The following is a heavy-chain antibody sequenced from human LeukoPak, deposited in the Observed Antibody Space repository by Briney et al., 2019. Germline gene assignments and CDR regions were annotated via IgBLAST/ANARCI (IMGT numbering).Heavy chain of an antibody. V-gene: IGHV4-39*07. CDR1: GGSISSGSYY. D-gene: IGHD6-13*01. CDR3: ARVSSSWYPTYYYYYMDV. J-gene: IGHJ6*03. CDR2: IYYSVST. Sequence: SETLSLTCTVSGGSISSGSYYWGWIRQPPGKGLEWIGSIYYSVSTYYNPSLKSRVTISVDTSKNQFSLKLSSVTAADTAVYYCARVSSSWYPTYYYYYMDVWGKGTTVTVSS.